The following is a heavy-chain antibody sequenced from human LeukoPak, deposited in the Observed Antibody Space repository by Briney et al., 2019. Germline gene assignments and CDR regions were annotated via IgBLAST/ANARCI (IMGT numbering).Heavy chain of an antibody. Sequence: ASVKVSCKASGYTFTSYAMNWVRQAPGQGLEWMGWINTNTGNPTYAQGFTGRFVFSLDTSVSTAYLQISSLKAEDTAVYYCARVEYYYDSSGCFQYFDYWGQGTLVTVSS. V-gene: IGHV7-4-1*02. J-gene: IGHJ4*02. CDR2: INTNTGNP. D-gene: IGHD3-22*01. CDR3: ARVEYYYDSSGCFQYFDY. CDR1: GYTFTSYA.